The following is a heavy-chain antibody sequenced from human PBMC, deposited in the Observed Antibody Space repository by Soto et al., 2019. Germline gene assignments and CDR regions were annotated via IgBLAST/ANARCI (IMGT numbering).Heavy chain of an antibody. Sequence: EVQMVESGGGLVQPGWSLRLSCAASGFSFSSYWMYWVRQAPGKGLEWGANVNEDGTEKNYVDSVKGRFTISRDKAKNSRYHQMNRLRDEDTAGYYCSHTWGGGQGNLVTVSS. D-gene: IGHD3-16*01. CDR1: GFSFSSYW. V-gene: IGHV3-7*01. CDR3: SHTWG. CDR2: VNEDGTEK. J-gene: IGHJ4*02.